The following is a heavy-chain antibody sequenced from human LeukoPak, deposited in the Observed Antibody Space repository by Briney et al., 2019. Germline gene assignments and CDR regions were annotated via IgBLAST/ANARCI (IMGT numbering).Heavy chain of an antibody. CDR3: ARDGIMWFGDFKTNAFDI. Sequence: SQTLSLTCTVSGGSISSGSYYWSWIRQPAGKGLEWIGRIYTSGSTNYNPSLKSRVTISVDTSKNQFSLKLSSVTAADTAVYYCARDGIMWFGDFKTNAFDIWGQGTMVTVSS. CDR1: GGSISSGSYY. V-gene: IGHV4-61*02. J-gene: IGHJ3*02. D-gene: IGHD3-10*01. CDR2: IYTSGST.